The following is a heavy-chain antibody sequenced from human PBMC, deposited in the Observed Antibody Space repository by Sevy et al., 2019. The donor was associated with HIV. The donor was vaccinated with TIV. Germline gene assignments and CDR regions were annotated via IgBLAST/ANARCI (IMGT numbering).Heavy chain of an antibody. CDR3: ARDLPPSATIVPHFDY. J-gene: IGHJ4*02. D-gene: IGHD1-26*01. Sequence: GGSLRLSCAASGFAFSSYDMHWVRQAPGKGLEWVLYITSSGTTINYADSVKGRLTISRDNAKNSLYLQMNSLRVEDTAVYYCARDLPPSATIVPHFDYWGQGTLVTVSS. CDR1: GFAFSSYD. V-gene: IGHV3-48*03. CDR2: ITSSGTTI.